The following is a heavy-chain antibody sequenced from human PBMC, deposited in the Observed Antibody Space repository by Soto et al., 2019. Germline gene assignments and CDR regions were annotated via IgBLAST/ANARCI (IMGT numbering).Heavy chain of an antibody. Sequence: QVQLQQWGAGLLKPSETLSLTCAVYGGSFSGYYWSWIRQPPGKGLEWIGEINHSGSTNYNPSLKSRVTISVDTSKNQFSLKLSSVTAADTAVYYCARGYGDQRLYYFDYWGQGTLVTVSS. J-gene: IGHJ4*02. V-gene: IGHV4-34*01. D-gene: IGHD4-17*01. CDR1: GGSFSGYY. CDR2: INHSGST. CDR3: ARGYGDQRLYYFDY.